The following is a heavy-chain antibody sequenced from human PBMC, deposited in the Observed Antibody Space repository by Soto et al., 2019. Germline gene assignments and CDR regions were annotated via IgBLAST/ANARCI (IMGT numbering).Heavy chain of an antibody. J-gene: IGHJ4*02. CDR2: ISAYNGNT. Sequence: QVKLVQSGTELKKPGASMKVSCKASGYSFATSGISWVRQAPGQGLEWMGWISAYNGNTNYDQKLQDRIIMTTDTATSTAYLELRRLRSDETAVYYFARAGTYYDSSGYADWGPGTLVTVSS. CDR3: ARAGTYYDSSGYAD. D-gene: IGHD3-22*01. V-gene: IGHV1-18*01. CDR1: GYSFATSG.